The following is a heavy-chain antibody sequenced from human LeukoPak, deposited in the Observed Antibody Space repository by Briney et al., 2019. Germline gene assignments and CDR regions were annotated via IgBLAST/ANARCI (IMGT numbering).Heavy chain of an antibody. CDR2: IFYNGIT. Sequence: SETLSLTCTVSGGSISSSSYYWGWIRQPPGKGLEWIGNIFYNGITYYNPSLESRVTISVDTSKNQFSLKLRSVTAADTAVYYCARGGYDSSGYYFPFDYWGQGTLVTVSS. V-gene: IGHV4-39*01. CDR1: GGSISSSSYY. J-gene: IGHJ4*02. D-gene: IGHD3-22*01. CDR3: ARGGYDSSGYYFPFDY.